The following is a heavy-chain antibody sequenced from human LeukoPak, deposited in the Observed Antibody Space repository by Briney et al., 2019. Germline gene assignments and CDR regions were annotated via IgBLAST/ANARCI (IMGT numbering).Heavy chain of an antibody. CDR1: GGSISSSTYF. J-gene: IGHJ4*02. CDR2: IHYSGAT. D-gene: IGHD2-21*01. CDR3: ARSSFPAWRSFDY. V-gene: IGHV4-39*01. Sequence: SETLSLTCTVSGGSISSSTYFCSWIRQPPGKGLEWIATIHYSGATYYSPSLKSRVTMSVDTSKNQFSLKLTSVTAADTAVYYCARSSFPAWRSFDYWGQGTLVTVSS.